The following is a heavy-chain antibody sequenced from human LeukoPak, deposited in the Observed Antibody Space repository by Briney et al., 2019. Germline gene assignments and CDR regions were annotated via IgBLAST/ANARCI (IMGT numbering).Heavy chain of an antibody. D-gene: IGHD1-26*01. CDR1: GFTFSNYA. CDR2: VASNGGDT. J-gene: IGHJ4*02. CDR3: AKTKGLYSGSYGVDY. Sequence: GGSLRLSCSASGFTFSNYAMHWVRQAPGKGLEYVSSVASNGGDTSYADSVKGRFTISRDNSKNTLYLQMSSLRTEDTAVYYCAKTKGLYSGSYGVDYWGQGTLVTVSS. V-gene: IGHV3-64D*06.